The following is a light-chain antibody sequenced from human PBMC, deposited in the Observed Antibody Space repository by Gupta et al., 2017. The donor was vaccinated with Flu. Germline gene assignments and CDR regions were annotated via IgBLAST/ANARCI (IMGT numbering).Light chain of an antibody. V-gene: IGLV2-14*01. Sequence: QSALTQPASVSGSPGQSITISCTGSRSDIGSYNYVSWYKHPPGKPPKVMIYEVSNRPTGVSNRFSCSKSGTTASLTISVLQAEDEADYYCSSYTSSRTWVFGGGTKLTVL. CDR2: EVS. CDR3: SSYTSSRTWV. J-gene: IGLJ3*02. CDR1: RSDIGSYNY.